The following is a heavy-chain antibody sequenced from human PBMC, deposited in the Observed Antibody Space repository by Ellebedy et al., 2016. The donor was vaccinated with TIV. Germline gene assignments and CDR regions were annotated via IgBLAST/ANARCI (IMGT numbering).Heavy chain of an antibody. CDR1: GGSISSSNYY. CDR2: IYYSGNT. CDR3: ARQSFAVAGILDY. Sequence: MPSETLSLTCTVSGGSISSSNYYWSWIRQPPGKGLEWVGYIYYSGNTNYNPSLKSRVTISLDTSNNEFSLKLTSVTAADTAIYYCARQSFAVAGILDYWGQGTLVTVSS. V-gene: IGHV4-61*05. D-gene: IGHD6-19*01. J-gene: IGHJ4*02.